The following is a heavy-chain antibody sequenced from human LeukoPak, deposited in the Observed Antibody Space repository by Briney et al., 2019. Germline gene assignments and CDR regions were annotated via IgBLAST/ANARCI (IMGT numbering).Heavy chain of an antibody. CDR1: GLTVSSNY. Sequence: GGSLRLSCAASGLTVSSNYMSWVRQAPGKGLEWVSVIYSGGSTYYADSVKGRFTISRDNSKNTLHLQMNSLRPEDTAVYYCARDLPPAPWNGMDVWGQGTTVTVSS. J-gene: IGHJ6*02. CDR3: ARDLPPAPWNGMDV. D-gene: IGHD2-2*01. V-gene: IGHV3-53*01. CDR2: IYSGGST.